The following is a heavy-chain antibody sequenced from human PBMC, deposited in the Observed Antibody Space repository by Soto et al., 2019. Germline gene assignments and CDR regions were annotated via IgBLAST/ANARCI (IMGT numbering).Heavy chain of an antibody. CDR1: GYTFTSYG. Sequence: EASVKVSCKASGYTFTSYGISWVRQAPGQGLEWMGWISAYNGNTNYAQKLQGRVTMTTDTSTSTAYMELRSLRSDDTAVYYCARDGGSRLDYYYYMDVWGKGTTVTVSS. J-gene: IGHJ6*03. V-gene: IGHV1-18*01. CDR2: ISAYNGNT. D-gene: IGHD2-15*01. CDR3: ARDGGSRLDYYYYMDV.